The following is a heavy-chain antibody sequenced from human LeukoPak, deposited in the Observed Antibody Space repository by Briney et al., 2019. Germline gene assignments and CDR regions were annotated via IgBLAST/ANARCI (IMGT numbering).Heavy chain of an antibody. Sequence: PGGSLRLSCAASGFTFSSYAMPWVRQAPGRGLEWVAVISYDGSNKYYADSVKGRFTISRDNSKNTLYLQMNSLRAEDTAVYYCAKHPGSAWLQKAPGYFDYWGQGTLVTVSS. D-gene: IGHD6-19*01. J-gene: IGHJ4*02. V-gene: IGHV3-30*04. CDR1: GFTFSSYA. CDR3: AKHPGSAWLQKAPGYFDY. CDR2: ISYDGSNK.